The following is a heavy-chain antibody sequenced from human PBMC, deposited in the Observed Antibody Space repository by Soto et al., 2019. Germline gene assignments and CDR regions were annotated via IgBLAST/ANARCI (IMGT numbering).Heavy chain of an antibody. Sequence: GGSLRLSCAASGFTFSNYWMHWVRRAPGKGLVWVSCINDDGSRTTYADSVEGRFTISRDNAKNTVYLQMNSLRGEDTAVYYCARDKSGPADYWGQGTLVTVSS. CDR3: ARDKSGPADY. V-gene: IGHV3-74*01. D-gene: IGHD1-26*01. CDR1: GFTFSNYW. CDR2: INDDGSRT. J-gene: IGHJ4*02.